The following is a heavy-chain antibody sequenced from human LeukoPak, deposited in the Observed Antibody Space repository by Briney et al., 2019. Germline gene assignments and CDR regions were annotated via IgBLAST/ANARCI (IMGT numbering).Heavy chain of an antibody. J-gene: IGHJ6*03. Sequence: SQTLSLTXTVSGASISSGSYDYWCWVRQPAGRGLEWIGQIHASGTTYYNPSLKSRIVISLDTSKNHFSLRLTSVTAADTALYFCARALKRSGRSRNYYMDVWGKGTTVTVSS. D-gene: IGHD1-26*01. CDR1: GASISSGSYDY. V-gene: IGHV4-61*09. CDR2: IHASGTT. CDR3: ARALKRSGRSRNYYMDV.